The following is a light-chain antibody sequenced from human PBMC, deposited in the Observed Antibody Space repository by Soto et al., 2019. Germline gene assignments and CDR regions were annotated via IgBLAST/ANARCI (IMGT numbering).Light chain of an antibody. Sequence: QSALTQPASVSGSPGQSITISCTGTSSDVGSYNLVSWYQQHPGKAPKLMIYEGSKRPSGVSNRFSGSKSGNTASLTISGLQAEDEADYYCSSYTPSITLLFGGGTKLTVL. CDR1: SSDVGSYNL. J-gene: IGLJ2*01. CDR3: SSYTPSITLL. CDR2: EGS. V-gene: IGLV2-14*02.